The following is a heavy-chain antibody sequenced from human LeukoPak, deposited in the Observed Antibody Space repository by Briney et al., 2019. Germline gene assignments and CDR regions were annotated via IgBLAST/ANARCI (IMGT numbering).Heavy chain of an antibody. CDR1: GGSFSGYV. D-gene: IGHD3-22*01. CDR2: INHSGST. J-gene: IGHJ3*02. CDR3: AETPVVTLSAFDI. Sequence: SETLSLTCGVYGGSFSGYVWSWIRQPPGKGLQWIGEINHSGSTTYNPSLKSQVTISLDTSRNQFSLKLTSVTAADTAVYYCAETPVVTLSAFDIWGQGTLVTVSS. V-gene: IGHV4-34*01.